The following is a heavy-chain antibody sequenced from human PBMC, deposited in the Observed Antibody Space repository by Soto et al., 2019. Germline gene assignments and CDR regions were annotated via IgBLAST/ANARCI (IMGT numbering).Heavy chain of an antibody. CDR1: GGSISSYY. D-gene: IGHD2-15*01. V-gene: IGHV4-59*08. J-gene: IGHJ1*01. CDR3: ARHKCSGGSCYASEYFQH. CDR2: IYYSGST. Sequence: SETLSLTCTVSGGSISSYYWSWIRQPPGKGLEWIGYIYYSGSTNYNPSLKSRVTISVDTSKNQFSLKLSSVTAADTAVYYCARHKCSGGSCYASEYFQHWGQGTLVTVSS.